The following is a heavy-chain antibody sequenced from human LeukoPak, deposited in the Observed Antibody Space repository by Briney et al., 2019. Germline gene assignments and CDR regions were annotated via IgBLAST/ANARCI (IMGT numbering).Heavy chain of an antibody. Sequence: GGSLRLSCAASGFDFSTYAINWVRQAPGKGLEWVSSISTMSNYIFYGDSVKGRFTISRDCSKNTVYLQMNSLRADDTAVYYCAKGVMVTATYFHHWGQGTLVTVSS. D-gene: IGHD2-21*02. V-gene: IGHV3-21*01. CDR2: ISTMSNYI. CDR3: AKGVMVTATYFHH. CDR1: GFDFSTYA. J-gene: IGHJ1*01.